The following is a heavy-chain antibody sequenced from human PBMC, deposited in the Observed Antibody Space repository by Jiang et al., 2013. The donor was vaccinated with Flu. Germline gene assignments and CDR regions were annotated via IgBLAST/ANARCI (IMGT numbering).Heavy chain of an antibody. CDR2: IFQSGNS. CDR3: ARGGSSWYIMDY. D-gene: IGHD6-13*01. Sequence: GSGLVKPSETLSLTCTVSGYMISRGYYWAWIRQPPGKGLEWMGSIFQSGNSHYNPSLKSRVSMSVDTSKNQFSLKLSPVTASDTAVYYCARGGSSWYIMDYWGQGTLVTVSS. V-gene: IGHV4-38-2*02. CDR1: GYMISRGYY. J-gene: IGHJ4*02.